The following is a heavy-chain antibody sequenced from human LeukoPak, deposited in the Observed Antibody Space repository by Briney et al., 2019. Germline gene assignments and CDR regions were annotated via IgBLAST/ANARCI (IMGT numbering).Heavy chain of an antibody. CDR2: IYPGDSDT. V-gene: IGHV5-51*01. CDR1: GYSFTSHW. CDR3: ARQPIVGATYFDY. Sequence: GESLKISCKVSGYSFTSHWIGWVRQMPGKGLEWMGIIYPGDSDTRYSPSFQGQVTISVGKSTRTAYLQWSSLKASDTATYYCARQPIVGATYFDYWGQGTLVIVSS. J-gene: IGHJ4*02. D-gene: IGHD1-26*01.